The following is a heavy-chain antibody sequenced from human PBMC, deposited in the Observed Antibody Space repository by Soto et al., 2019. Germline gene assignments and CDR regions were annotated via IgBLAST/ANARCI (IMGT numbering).Heavy chain of an antibody. V-gene: IGHV4-34*01. J-gene: IGHJ2*01. CDR3: ARAGHWYFAL. Sequence: QVQLQQWGAGLLKPSETLSLTCAVYGGSFSGYYWSWIRQSPRKGLEWIGEVNHRGSTNYNPSLKRRDTISVDTTRHPFSTRLNFVAPADTAVYYCARAGHWYFALWGRGTLVTVSS. CDR1: GGSFSGYY. CDR2: VNHRGST.